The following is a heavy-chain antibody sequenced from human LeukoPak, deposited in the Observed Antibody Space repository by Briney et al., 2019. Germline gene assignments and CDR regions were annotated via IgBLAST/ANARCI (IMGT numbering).Heavy chain of an antibody. Sequence: GGSLRLSCAASGFPFSDHWMNWVRQAPGKGLEWVSGINWNGGSTGYADSVKGRFTISRDNAKNSLYLQMNSLRAEDTALYYCARGNWNDESYYYYMDVWGKGTTVTVSS. CDR3: ARGNWNDESYYYYMDV. D-gene: IGHD1-1*01. CDR1: GFPFSDHW. CDR2: INWNGGST. V-gene: IGHV3-20*04. J-gene: IGHJ6*03.